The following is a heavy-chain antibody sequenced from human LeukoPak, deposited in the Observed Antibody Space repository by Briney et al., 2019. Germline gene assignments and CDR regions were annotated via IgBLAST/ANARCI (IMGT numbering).Heavy chain of an antibody. Sequence: HPGGSLRLSCAASGFTFSSYAMSWVRQAPGKGLEWVSYISSRSTVIYYADSLRGRFTISRDNAKNSLYLQVNSLRVEDTALYFCAREAVAGRGFDYWGQGALVTVSS. J-gene: IGHJ4*02. D-gene: IGHD6-19*01. CDR3: AREAVAGRGFDY. CDR1: GFTFSSYA. CDR2: ISSRSTVI. V-gene: IGHV3-48*01.